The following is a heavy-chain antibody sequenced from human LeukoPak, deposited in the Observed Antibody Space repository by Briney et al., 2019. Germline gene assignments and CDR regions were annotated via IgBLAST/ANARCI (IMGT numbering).Heavy chain of an antibody. D-gene: IGHD1-7*01. CDR3: AKRTSENYYFDY. CDR2: ISRSDAST. CDR1: GFTFSNYD. V-gene: IGHV3-23*01. Sequence: RSGGSLRLSCAASGFTFSNYDMGWVRQAPGKGVEWVSAISRSDASTYYADCVKGRFTISRDNSKNTLYLQMNSLRAEDTAVYYCAKRTSENYYFDYWGQGTLVTVSS. J-gene: IGHJ4*02.